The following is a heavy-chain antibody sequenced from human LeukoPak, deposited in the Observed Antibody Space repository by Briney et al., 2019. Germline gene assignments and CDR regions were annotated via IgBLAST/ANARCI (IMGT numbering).Heavy chain of an antibody. CDR2: IYYSGST. V-gene: IGHV4-31*03. D-gene: IGHD3-22*01. Sequence: SETLSLTCTVSGGSISSGGYYWSWIRQHPGKGLEWIGYIYYSGSTYYNPSLKSRVTISVDTSKNQFSLKLSSVTAADTAVYYCARDLYYDSSNWFDPWGQGTLVTASS. CDR3: ARDLYYDSSNWFDP. J-gene: IGHJ5*02. CDR1: GGSISSGGYY.